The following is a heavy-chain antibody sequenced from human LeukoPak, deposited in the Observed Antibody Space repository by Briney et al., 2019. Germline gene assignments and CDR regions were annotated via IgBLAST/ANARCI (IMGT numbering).Heavy chain of an antibody. D-gene: IGHD3-3*01. CDR1: GYTFTGYY. J-gene: IGHJ4*02. CDR2: INPNSGGT. V-gene: IGHV1-2*02. CDR3: ARAIGYDFLSGYFSPGGYYFDY. Sequence: ASVKVSCKASGYTFTGYYMHWVRQAPGQGLEWMGWINPNSGGTNYAQKFQGRVTMTRDTSTTTVYMELSRLRSDDTAVYYCARAIGYDFLSGYFSPGGYYFDYWGQGTLVTVSS.